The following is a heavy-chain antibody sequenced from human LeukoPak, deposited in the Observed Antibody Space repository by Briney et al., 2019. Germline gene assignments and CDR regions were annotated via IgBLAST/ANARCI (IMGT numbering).Heavy chain of an antibody. Sequence: GGSLRLSCAASGFIFSTYWMSWVRQAPGKGLEWVANIKQDGSEKYYVDSVKGRFTISRDNAKNSLYLQMNSLRAEDTAVYYCARDSGSYWGGYYFDYWGQGTLVTVSS. D-gene: IGHD1-26*01. CDR3: ARDSGSYWGGYYFDY. CDR2: IKQDGSEK. J-gene: IGHJ4*02. V-gene: IGHV3-7*03. CDR1: GFIFSTYW.